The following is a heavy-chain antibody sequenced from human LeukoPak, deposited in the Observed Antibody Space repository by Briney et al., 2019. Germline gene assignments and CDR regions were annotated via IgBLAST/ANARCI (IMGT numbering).Heavy chain of an antibody. Sequence: SVKVSCKASGGTFSSYAISWVRQAPGQGLEWMGGIIPTFGTANYAQKFQGRVTITADESTSTAYMELSSLRSEDTAVYYCARDDYGDYDPYFDYWGQGTLVTVSS. J-gene: IGHJ4*02. CDR2: IIPTFGTA. D-gene: IGHD4-17*01. CDR3: ARDDYGDYDPYFDY. CDR1: GGTFSSYA. V-gene: IGHV1-69*13.